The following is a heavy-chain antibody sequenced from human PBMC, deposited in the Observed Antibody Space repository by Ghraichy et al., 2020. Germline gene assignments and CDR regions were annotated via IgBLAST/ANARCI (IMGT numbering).Heavy chain of an antibody. D-gene: IGHD3-16*01. CDR2: IYTSGST. V-gene: IGHV4-4*07. CDR3: ARDNGYVWGSSPSQYYYYGMDV. Sequence: SETLSLTCTVSGGSISSYYWSWIRQPAGKGLEWIGRIYTSGSTNSNPSLKSRVTMSVDTSKNQFSLKLSSVTAADTAVYYCARDNGYVWGSSPSQYYYYGMDVWGQGTTVTVSS. J-gene: IGHJ6*02. CDR1: GGSISSYY.